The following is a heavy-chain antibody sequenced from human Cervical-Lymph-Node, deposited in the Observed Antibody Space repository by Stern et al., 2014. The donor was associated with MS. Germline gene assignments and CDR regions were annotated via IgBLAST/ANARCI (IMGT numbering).Heavy chain of an antibody. J-gene: IGHJ3*02. Sequence: QVQLQESGSGLVKPSQTLSLTCAVSGGSISSGGYSLSWIRQPPGKGLEWIGYIYHSGSPYYNPSLKSRVTISVDSSKNQFSLKLSSVTAADTAVYYCARSSVTTPNAFDIWGQGTMVTVSS. D-gene: IGHD4-17*01. CDR1: GGSISSGGYS. V-gene: IGHV4-30-2*01. CDR3: ARSSVTTPNAFDI. CDR2: IYHSGSP.